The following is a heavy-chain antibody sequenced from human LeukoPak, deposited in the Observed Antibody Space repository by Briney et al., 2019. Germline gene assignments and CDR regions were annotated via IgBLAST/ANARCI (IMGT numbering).Heavy chain of an antibody. V-gene: IGHV4-38-2*02. D-gene: IGHD3-22*01. CDR2: IYHSGST. Sequence: PSETLSLTCTVSGYSISSGYYWGWIRQPPGKGLEWIGSIYHSGSTYYNPSLKSRVTISVDTSKNQFSLKLSSVTAADTAVYYCARATTTYYYDSSGYPDYWGQGTLVTVSS. CDR3: ARATTTYYYDSSGYPDY. J-gene: IGHJ4*02. CDR1: GYSISSGYY.